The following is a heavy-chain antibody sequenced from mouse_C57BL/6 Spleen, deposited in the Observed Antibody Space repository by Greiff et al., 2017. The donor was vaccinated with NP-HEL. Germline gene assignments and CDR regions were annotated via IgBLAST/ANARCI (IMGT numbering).Heavy chain of an antibody. CDR3: AIYLGNFDY. Sequence: LVESGAELAKPGASVKLSCKASGYTFTSYWMHWVKQRPGQGLEWIGYINPSSGYTKYNQKFKGKATLTVDKSSSTAYMQLSSLTSEDSAVYYCAIYLGNFDYWGQGTTLTVSS. CDR1: GYTFTSYW. D-gene: IGHD3-1*01. V-gene: IGHV1-7*01. CDR2: INPSSGYT. J-gene: IGHJ2*01.